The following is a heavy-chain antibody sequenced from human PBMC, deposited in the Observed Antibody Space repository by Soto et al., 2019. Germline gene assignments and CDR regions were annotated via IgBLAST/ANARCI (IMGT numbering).Heavy chain of an antibody. V-gene: IGHV3-53*01. CDR1: GFTVRTSA. CDR3: VRENGYSKAYFFDS. D-gene: IGHD5-18*01. J-gene: IGHJ4*01. CDR2: VHSASNT. Sequence: EVQLVESGGQLMQRGGSLTLSCAASGFTVRTSAMSWVRQVPGKGLEWVAGVHSASNTYYADSVKGRFTISRDTSQNTLYLRIASLRVEDPAGYYCVRENGYSKAYFFDSWGQGTLVTV.